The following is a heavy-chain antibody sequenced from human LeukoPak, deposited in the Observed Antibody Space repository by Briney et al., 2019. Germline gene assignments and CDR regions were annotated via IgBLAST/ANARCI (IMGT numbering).Heavy chain of an antibody. J-gene: IGHJ3*02. CDR1: GFTVSSNS. CDR2: IYSGTT. Sequence: PGGSLRLSCTVSGFTVSSNSMSWVRQAPGKGLEWVSFIYSGTTHYSDSVKGRFTISRDNSKNTLYLQMNSLRAEDTAVYYCARGGFGPSDALDIWGQGTMVTVSS. CDR3: ARGGFGPSDALDI. D-gene: IGHD3-10*01. V-gene: IGHV3-53*01.